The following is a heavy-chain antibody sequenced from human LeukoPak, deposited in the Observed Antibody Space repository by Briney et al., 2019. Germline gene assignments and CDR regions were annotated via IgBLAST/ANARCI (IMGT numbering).Heavy chain of an antibody. CDR3: RGCSSTSCYDY. J-gene: IGHJ4*02. Sequence: PGGSLRLSCAASGFTVSSNYMSWVRQAPGKGLEWVSVIYSGGSIYYADSVKGRFTISRDNAKNSLYLQMNSLRAEDTAVYYCRGCSSTSCYDYWGQGTLVTVSS. D-gene: IGHD2-2*01. CDR1: GFTVSSNY. CDR2: IYSGGSI. V-gene: IGHV3-53*01.